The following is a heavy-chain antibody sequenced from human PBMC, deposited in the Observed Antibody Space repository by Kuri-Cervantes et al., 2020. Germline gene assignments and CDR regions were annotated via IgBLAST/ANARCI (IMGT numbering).Heavy chain of an antibody. Sequence: GESLKISCAASGFAFSNYWMCWIRQVPAKGLEWVASIKQDGNEKYYVDSVKGRFTISRDNAENSLYLEMNSLRAEDTAVYYCAATTLTSPGESWGQGTLVTVSS. CDR2: IKQDGNEK. J-gene: IGHJ4*02. CDR1: GFAFSNYW. V-gene: IGHV3-7*01. D-gene: IGHD4-17*01. CDR3: AATTLTSPGES.